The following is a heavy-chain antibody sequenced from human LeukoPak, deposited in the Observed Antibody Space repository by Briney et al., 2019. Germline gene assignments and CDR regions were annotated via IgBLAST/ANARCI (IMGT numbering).Heavy chain of an antibody. J-gene: IGHJ4*02. CDR2: ITSSSGTT. D-gene: IGHD3-10*01. CDR1: GFTFSEYS. Sequence: GGSLRLSCAASGFTFSEYSMNWVRQAPGKGLEWVSYITSSSGTTHYADSVKGRFTISRDNAKNSLYPQMSSLRAEDTAVYYCAKAVPGEVTSNWGQGTLVTVSS. V-gene: IGHV3-48*01. CDR3: AKAVPGEVTSN.